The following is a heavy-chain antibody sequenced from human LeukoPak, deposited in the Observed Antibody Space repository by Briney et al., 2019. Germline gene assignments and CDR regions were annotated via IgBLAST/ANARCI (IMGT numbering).Heavy chain of an antibody. Sequence: ASVKVSCRASGYTFTGYYMHWVRQAPGQGLEWMGWINPNSGGTNYAQKFQGRVTMTRDTSISTAYMELSRLRSDDTAVYYCARDLLYYDILTGYFSGYYFDYWGQGNLVTVSS. CDR3: ARDLLYYDILTGYFSGYYFDY. D-gene: IGHD3-9*01. CDR2: INPNSGGT. V-gene: IGHV1-2*02. CDR1: GYTFTGYY. J-gene: IGHJ4*02.